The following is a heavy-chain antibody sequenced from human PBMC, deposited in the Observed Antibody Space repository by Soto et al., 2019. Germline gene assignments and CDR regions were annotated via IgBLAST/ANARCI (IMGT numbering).Heavy chain of an antibody. J-gene: IGHJ4*02. CDR2: ISYDGSNK. V-gene: IGHV3-30-3*01. CDR1: GFTFSSYA. CDR3: ARELTMIVVALGY. Sequence: GESLKISCAASGFTFSSYAMHWVRQAPGKGLEWVAVISYDGSNKYYADSVEGRFTISRDNSKNTLYLQMNSLRAEDTAVYYCARELTMIVVALGYWGQGTLVTVSS. D-gene: IGHD3-22*01.